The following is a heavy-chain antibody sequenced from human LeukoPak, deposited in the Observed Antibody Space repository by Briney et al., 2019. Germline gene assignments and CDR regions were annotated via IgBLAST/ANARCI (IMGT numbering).Heavy chain of an antibody. Sequence: GASVKVSCKASGYTFTSYDINWVRQATGQGLEWMGWMNPNSGNTGYAQKLQGRVTMTTDTSTSTAYMELRSLRSDDTAVYYCARGPQQLWFYDIWGQGTMVTVSS. CDR3: ARGPQQLWFYDI. CDR2: MNPNSGNT. CDR1: GYTFTSYD. J-gene: IGHJ3*02. V-gene: IGHV1-8*01. D-gene: IGHD5-18*01.